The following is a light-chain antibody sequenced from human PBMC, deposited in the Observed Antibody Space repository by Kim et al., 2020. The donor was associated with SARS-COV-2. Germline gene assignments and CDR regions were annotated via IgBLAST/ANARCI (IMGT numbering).Light chain of an antibody. J-gene: IGKJ2*01. CDR1: QSISSW. CDR3: QQYNNYPYT. CDR2: KAS. Sequence: DIQMTQSPSTLSASVGDRVTITCRASQSISSWLAWYQQKPGKAPKLLIYKASSLESGVLSRFSGSGSGTEFTLTISSLQPDDFATYHCQQYNNYPYTFGQGTKLEI. V-gene: IGKV1-5*03.